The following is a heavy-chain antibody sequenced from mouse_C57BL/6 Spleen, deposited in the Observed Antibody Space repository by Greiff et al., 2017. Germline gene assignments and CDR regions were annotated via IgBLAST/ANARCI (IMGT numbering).Heavy chain of an antibody. Sequence: EVQLQQSGTVLARPGASVKMSCKTSGYTFTSYWMHWVKQRPGQGLEWIGAIYPGNSDTSYNQKFKGKAKLTAVTSASTAYMELSSLTNEDSAVYYCTRGPSYYDYDDDYWGQGTTLTVSS. V-gene: IGHV1-5*01. CDR3: TRGPSYYDYDDDY. D-gene: IGHD2-4*01. J-gene: IGHJ2*01. CDR2: IYPGNSDT. CDR1: GYTFTSYW.